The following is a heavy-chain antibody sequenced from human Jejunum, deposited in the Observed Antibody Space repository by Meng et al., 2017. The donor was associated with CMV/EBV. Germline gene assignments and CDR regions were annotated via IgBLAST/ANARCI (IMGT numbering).Heavy chain of an antibody. CDR3: ARDMSSPYFDY. J-gene: IGHJ4*02. CDR1: GFTFRTYS. CDR2: ISTSSNYI. D-gene: IGHD3-10*01. V-gene: IGHV3-21*01. Sequence: AASGFTFRTYSMNWVRQAPGKGLEWVSFISTSSNYIYYSDSVKGRFTISRDNAENSLYLQMNSLRAEDTALYYCARDMSSPYFDYWGQGALVTVSS.